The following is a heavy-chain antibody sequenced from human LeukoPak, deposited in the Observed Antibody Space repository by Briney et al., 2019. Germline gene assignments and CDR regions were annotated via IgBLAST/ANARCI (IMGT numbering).Heavy chain of an antibody. CDR3: AREGAKDYDILTGSIAGPRFDP. D-gene: IGHD3-9*01. V-gene: IGHV1-2*02. CDR1: GYTFTSYY. CDR2: INPNSGGT. Sequence: GASVKVSCKASGYTFTSYYMHWVRQAPGQGLEWMGWINPNSGGTNYAQKFQGRVTMTRDTSISTAYMELSRLRSDDTAVYYCAREGAKDYDILTGSIAGPRFDPWGQGTLVTVSS. J-gene: IGHJ5*02.